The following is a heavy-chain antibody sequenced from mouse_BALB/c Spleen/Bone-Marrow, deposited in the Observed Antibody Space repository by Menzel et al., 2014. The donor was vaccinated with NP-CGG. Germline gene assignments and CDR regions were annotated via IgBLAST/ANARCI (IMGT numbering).Heavy chain of an antibody. CDR1: GYTFTSYW. CDR3: ARTYYDYDWFAY. CDR2: IDPSDSYT. V-gene: IGHV1-69*02. D-gene: IGHD2-4*01. J-gene: IGHJ3*01. Sequence: QVQLQQSGVEFVKPGASVKLSYKASGYTFTSYWMHWVKQRPGQGLEWIGEIDPSDSYTKYNQNFKGKATLTVDKSSSTAYMQLSSLTSEDSAVYYCARTYYDYDWFAYWGQGTLVTVSA.